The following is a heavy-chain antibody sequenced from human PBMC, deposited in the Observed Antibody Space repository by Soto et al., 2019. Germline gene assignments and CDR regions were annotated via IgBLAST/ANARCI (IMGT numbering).Heavy chain of an antibody. V-gene: IGHV6-1*01. CDR3: AREENCSGGSCPRVFDY. D-gene: IGHD2-15*01. Sequence: SQTLSLTCVISGDSVSSNSAAWNWIRQSPSRGLEWLGRTYYRSRWYNDYAVSVRSRITVNADTSKNQFSLHLNSVTPEDTAVYYCAREENCSGGSCPRVFDYWGQGTLVTVPQ. CDR2: TYYRSRWYN. J-gene: IGHJ4*02. CDR1: GDSVSSNSAA.